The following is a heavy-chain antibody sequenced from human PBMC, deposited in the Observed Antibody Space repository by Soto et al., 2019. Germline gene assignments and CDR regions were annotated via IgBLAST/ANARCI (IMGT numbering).Heavy chain of an antibody. V-gene: IGHV3-9*01. CDR1: GFTFDDYA. CDR3: AKDISDYGGNFDY. D-gene: IGHD4-17*01. Sequence: EVQLVESGGGLVQPGRSLRLSCAASGFTFDDYAMHWVRQAPGKGLEWVSGISWNSGSIGYADSVKGRFTISRDNAKNSLYLQINSLRAEDTALYYCAKDISDYGGNFDYWGQGTLVTVSS. J-gene: IGHJ4*02. CDR2: ISWNSGSI.